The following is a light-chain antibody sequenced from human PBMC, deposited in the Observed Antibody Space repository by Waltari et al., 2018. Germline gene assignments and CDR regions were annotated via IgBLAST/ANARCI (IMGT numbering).Light chain of an antibody. V-gene: IGLV2-23*01. CDR2: EDT. Sequence: QSALTQPASVSASPGQSMTISCTGTSSDVGNYILVSWYQQHPGKAPKLMIYEDTKRPSGVSNRFSGSKSGNTASLTISGLQAEDEADYFCSSYAGSRTLVFGGGTKLTVL. J-gene: IGLJ3*02. CDR1: SSDVGNYIL. CDR3: SSYAGSRTLV.